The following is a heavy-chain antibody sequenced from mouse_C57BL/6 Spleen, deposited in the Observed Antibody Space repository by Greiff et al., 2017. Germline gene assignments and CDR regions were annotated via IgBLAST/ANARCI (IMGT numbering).Heavy chain of an antibody. V-gene: IGHV1-52*01. J-gene: IGHJ3*01. CDR1: GYTFTSYW. Sequence: VQLQQPGAELVRPGSSVKLYCKASGYTFTSYWMHWVKQRPIQGLEWIGNIDPSDSETHYNQKFKDKATLTVDKSSSTAYMQLSSLTSEDSAVYYCARYDYDGAYWGQGTLVTVSA. CDR2: IDPSDSET. D-gene: IGHD2-4*01. CDR3: ARYDYDGAY.